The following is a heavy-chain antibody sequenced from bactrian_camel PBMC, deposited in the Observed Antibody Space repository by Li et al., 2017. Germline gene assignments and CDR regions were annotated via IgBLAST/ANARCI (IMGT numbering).Heavy chain of an antibody. D-gene: IGHD5*01. Sequence: HVQLVESGGGSVQAGETLRLSCTASGLRFDESDMGWYRQAPGNECELVSTLKTDGTTYYSDSVKGRFSISRDNAKNTLYLQMNSLKSEDTALYYCTTGRLSGWASLDWGQGTQVTVS. CDR3: TTGRLSGWASLD. V-gene: IGHV3S55*01. CDR2: LKTDGTT. J-gene: IGHJ4*01. CDR1: GLRFDESD.